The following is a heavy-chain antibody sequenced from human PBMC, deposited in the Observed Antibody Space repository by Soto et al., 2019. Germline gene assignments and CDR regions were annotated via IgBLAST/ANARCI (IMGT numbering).Heavy chain of an antibody. V-gene: IGHV3-33*01. CDR3: ARDGRVGYCTNGLCPRGLDP. Sequence: QVQLVESGGGVVQPGRSLRLSCAASGFTFSSYGMHWVRQAPGKGLEWVAVIWYDGSNKYYADSVKGRFTISRDNSKNKLYLQMNSLRAEDTAVYYFARDGRVGYCTNGLCPRGLDPWGQGTLVTVSS. D-gene: IGHD2-8*01. CDR1: GFTFSSYG. CDR2: IWYDGSNK. J-gene: IGHJ5*02.